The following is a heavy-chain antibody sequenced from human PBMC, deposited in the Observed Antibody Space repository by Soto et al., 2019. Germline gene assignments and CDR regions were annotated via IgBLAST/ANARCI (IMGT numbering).Heavy chain of an antibody. CDR1: GYIFTSYY. D-gene: IGHD3-22*01. Sequence: ASVKVSCKASGYIFTSYYMHWVRQAPGQGLEWMGVINPSGDSTSYAQKFQGRVTLTRDTSTRTDYMELSSLRSDDTAVYYCAILYYYDSGDYYSNYQYYGMDVWGQGTTVTVSS. CDR3: AILYYYDSGDYYSNYQYYGMDV. CDR2: INPSGDST. V-gene: IGHV1-46*01. J-gene: IGHJ6*02.